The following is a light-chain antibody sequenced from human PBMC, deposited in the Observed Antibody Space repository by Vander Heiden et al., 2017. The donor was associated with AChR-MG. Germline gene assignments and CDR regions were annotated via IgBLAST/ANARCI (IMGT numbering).Light chain of an antibody. CDR1: QSVRSN. CDR3: QQYNNWPPWT. V-gene: IGKV3-15*01. Sequence: EIVMTQSPATLSVSPGERATLSCRASQSVRSNLAWYQQKPGQAPRLLIYGASSRATGIPDRFSGSGSGTEFTLTISSLQSEDFALYYCQQYNNWPPWTFGQGTKVEIK. CDR2: GAS. J-gene: IGKJ1*01.